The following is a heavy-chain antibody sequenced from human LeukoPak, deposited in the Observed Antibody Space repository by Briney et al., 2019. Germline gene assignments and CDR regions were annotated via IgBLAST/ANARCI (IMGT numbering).Heavy chain of an antibody. D-gene: IGHD4-17*01. CDR1: GFTFGSYG. CDR2: ISYDGSNK. J-gene: IGHJ4*02. V-gene: IGHV3-30*18. CDR3: AKERTDYALDY. Sequence: GRSLRLSCAASGFTFGSYGIHWVRQAPGKGLEWVAVISYDGSNKYCADSVKGRFTISRDNSKNTLYLQVNSLRAEDTAVYYCAKERTDYALDYWGQGTLVTVSS.